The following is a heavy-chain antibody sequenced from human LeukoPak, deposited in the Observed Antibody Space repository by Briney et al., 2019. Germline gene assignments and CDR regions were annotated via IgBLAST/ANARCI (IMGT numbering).Heavy chain of an antibody. V-gene: IGHV3-30*02. CDR2: IRSDGINK. Sequence: GGSLRLSCAASGFTGFTYSTYAMSWVRQASGKGLEWLAFIRSDGINKYYADSVKGRFTMSRDNSKNTLYLQMNSLRAEDSAVYYCAKEIRGGSYNPDYWGQGILVTVSS. CDR1: GFTGFTYSTYA. CDR3: AKEIRGGSYNPDY. J-gene: IGHJ4*02. D-gene: IGHD1-26*01.